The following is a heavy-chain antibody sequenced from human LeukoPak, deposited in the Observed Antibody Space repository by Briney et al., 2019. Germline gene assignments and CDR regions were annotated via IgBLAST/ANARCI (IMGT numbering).Heavy chain of an antibody. CDR1: GYVFTDYS. CDR3: SRGPINNWNWFDP. CDR2: INPKSGGT. J-gene: IGHJ5*02. V-gene: IGHV1-2*02. Sequence: ASVKVSCKASGYVFTDYSIHWVRQAPGQGREWGGWINPKSGGTNSAQKFQGRVTMTRDTSITTAYMELSRLTSDDTAVYYCSRGPINNWNWFDPWGQGTLVTVSS. D-gene: IGHD1-1*01.